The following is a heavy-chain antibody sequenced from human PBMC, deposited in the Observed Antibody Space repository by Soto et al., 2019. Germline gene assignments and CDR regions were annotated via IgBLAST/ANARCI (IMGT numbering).Heavy chain of an antibody. CDR2: IYYSGST. Sequence: QLQLQESGPGLVKPSETLSLTCTVSGGSISSSSYYWGWIRQPPGKGLEWIGSIYYSGSTYYNPSLKSRVTISVDTSKNQFSLKLSSVTAADTAVYYCAQSPGIAVAGTFFDYWGQGTLVTVSS. CDR1: GGSISSSSYY. V-gene: IGHV4-39*01. CDR3: AQSPGIAVAGTFFDY. D-gene: IGHD6-19*01. J-gene: IGHJ4*02.